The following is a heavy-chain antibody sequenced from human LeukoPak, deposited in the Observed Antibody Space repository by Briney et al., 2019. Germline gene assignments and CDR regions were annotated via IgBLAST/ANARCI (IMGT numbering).Heavy chain of an antibody. CDR3: TRPPPEYDILTGNNWFDP. J-gene: IGHJ5*02. V-gene: IGHV3-73*01. D-gene: IGHD3-9*01. Sequence: GGSLRLSCAASGFTFSGSAMHWVRQASGKGLEWVGRIRSKANSYATAYAASVKGRFTISRDDSKNTAYLQMNSLKTEDTAVYYCTRPPPEYDILTGNNWFDPWGQGTLSPSPQ. CDR2: IRSKANSYAT. CDR1: GFTFSGSA.